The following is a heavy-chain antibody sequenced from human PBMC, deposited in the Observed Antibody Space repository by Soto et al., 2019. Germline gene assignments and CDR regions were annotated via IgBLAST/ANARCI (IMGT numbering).Heavy chain of an antibody. V-gene: IGHV1-3*05. J-gene: IGHJ4*02. CDR2: INAGNGNT. D-gene: IGHD2-21*02. CDR3: ARSIVVVTALDY. CDR1: GYTFTSYA. Sequence: QVQLVQSGAEEKKPGASVKVSCKASGYTFTSYAMHWVRQAPGQRLEWMGWINAGNGNTKYSQKFQGRVTITRDTSASTACMELSSLRSEDTAVYYCARSIVVVTALDYWGQRTLVTVSS.